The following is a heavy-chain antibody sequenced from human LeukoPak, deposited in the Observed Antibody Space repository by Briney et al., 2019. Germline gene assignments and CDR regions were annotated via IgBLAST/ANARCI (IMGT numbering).Heavy chain of an antibody. Sequence: GGSLRLSCAASGFTVSSNYMSWVRQAPGKGLEWVSVNYSGGSTYYADSVKGRFTISRDNSKNTLYLQMNSLRAEDTAVYYCASRIAVAGTDFDYWGQGTLVTVSS. V-gene: IGHV3-53*01. J-gene: IGHJ4*02. CDR1: GFTVSSNY. D-gene: IGHD6-19*01. CDR2: NYSGGST. CDR3: ASRIAVAGTDFDY.